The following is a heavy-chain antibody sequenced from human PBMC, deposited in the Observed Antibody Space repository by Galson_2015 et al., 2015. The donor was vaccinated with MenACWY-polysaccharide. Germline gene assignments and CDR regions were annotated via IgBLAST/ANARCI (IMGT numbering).Heavy chain of an antibody. J-gene: IGHJ4*02. CDR2: ISLDGRNT. CDR3: VKAHETSGWNRAPDY. Sequence: SLRLSCAASGFTFTSYTMSWIRQAPGKGPEWVTVISLDGRNTYYADPVKGRFTISRDNSKNTLYLQMHDLRAEDTAVYYCVKAHETSGWNRAPDYWGQGTLVTVSS. D-gene: IGHD1-1*01. V-gene: IGHV3-23*01. CDR1: GFTFTSYT.